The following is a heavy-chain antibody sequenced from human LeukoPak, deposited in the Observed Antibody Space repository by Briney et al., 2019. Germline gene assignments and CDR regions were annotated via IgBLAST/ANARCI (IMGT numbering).Heavy chain of an antibody. CDR2: ISYDGSNK. V-gene: IGHV3-30-3*01. CDR3: ARVGRAFDI. J-gene: IGHJ3*02. Sequence: PGGSLRLSCAASGFTFSTCAMHWVRQAPGKGLEWVAVISYDGSNKYYPDSVKGRFTVSRDNSKNSLYLQMNSLRAEDTAVYYCARVGRAFDIWGQGTMVTVSS. CDR1: GFTFSTCA.